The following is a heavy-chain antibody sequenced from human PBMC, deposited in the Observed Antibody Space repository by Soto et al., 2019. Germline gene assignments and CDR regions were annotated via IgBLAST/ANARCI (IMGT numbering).Heavy chain of an antibody. CDR2: IIPIFGTA. J-gene: IGHJ3*02. Sequence: GASVKVSCKASGGTFSSYAISWVRQAPGQGLEWMGGIIPIFGTANYAQKFQGRVTITADESTSTAYMELSSLRSEDTAVYYCARAGDGRGPDAFDIWGQGTMVTVS. CDR3: ARAGDGRGPDAFDI. CDR1: GGTFSSYA. D-gene: IGHD3-10*01. V-gene: IGHV1-69*13.